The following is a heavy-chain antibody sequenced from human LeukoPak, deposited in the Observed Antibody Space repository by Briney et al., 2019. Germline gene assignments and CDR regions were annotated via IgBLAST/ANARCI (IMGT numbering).Heavy chain of an antibody. D-gene: IGHD1-26*01. Sequence: GGSLRLSRAASGFTFSSYSMNWVRQAPGKGLEWVSSISSSSSYIYYADSVKGRFTISRDNAKNSLYLQMNSLRAEDTAVYYCARDRGSYYWGDYWGQGTLVTVSS. CDR1: GFTFSSYS. V-gene: IGHV3-21*01. J-gene: IGHJ4*02. CDR2: ISSSSSYI. CDR3: ARDRGSYYWGDY.